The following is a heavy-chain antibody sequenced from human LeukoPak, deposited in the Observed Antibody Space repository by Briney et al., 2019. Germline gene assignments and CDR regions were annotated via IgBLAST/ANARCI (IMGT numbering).Heavy chain of an antibody. J-gene: IGHJ4*02. Sequence: ASVKVSCKASGYTFTGFYIHWVRQAPGQGLEWMGWINPNSGGTNYAQKFQGRVTMTRDTSISTAYMELSRLRSDDTAVYYCARDIVVVPAAIVSLGYWGQGTLVTVSS. D-gene: IGHD2-2*02. CDR3: ARDIVVVPAAIVSLGY. CDR1: GYTFTGFY. V-gene: IGHV1-2*02. CDR2: INPNSGGT.